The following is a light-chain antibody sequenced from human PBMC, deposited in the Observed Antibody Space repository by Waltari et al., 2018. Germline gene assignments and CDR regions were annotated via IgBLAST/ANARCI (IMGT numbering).Light chain of an antibody. CDR2: AVT. CDR3: QSYDTSLSVV. J-gene: IGLJ3*02. Sequence: QSVLTQPPSATGSPGQSVTISCTGTNSDVGAYNYVSWYQQHPGKVPKLLIYAVTKRPSGVPERFSGSKAGNTASLAIIGLQAEDEAEYYCQSYDTSLSVVFGGGTKLTVL. CDR1: NSDVGAYNY. V-gene: IGLV2-8*01.